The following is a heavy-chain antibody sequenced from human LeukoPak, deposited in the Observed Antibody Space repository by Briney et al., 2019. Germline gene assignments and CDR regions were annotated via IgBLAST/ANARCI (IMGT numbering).Heavy chain of an antibody. V-gene: IGHV4-38-2*02. Sequence: ASETLSLTCTVSGYSISSGYYWGWIRQPPGKGLEWIGSIYHSGSTYYNPSLKSRVTISVDTSKNQFSLKLSSVTAADTAVYYCARRRGSGSTQVFDYWGQGTLVTVSS. D-gene: IGHD6-19*01. CDR1: GYSISSGYY. J-gene: IGHJ4*02. CDR2: IYHSGST. CDR3: ARRRGSGSTQVFDY.